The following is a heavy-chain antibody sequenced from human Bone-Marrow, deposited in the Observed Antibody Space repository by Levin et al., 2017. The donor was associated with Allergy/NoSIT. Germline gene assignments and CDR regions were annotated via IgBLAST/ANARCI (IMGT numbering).Heavy chain of an antibody. D-gene: IGHD3-22*01. Sequence: GWSLRLSCAASGFTFNIYWMSWVRQSPGKGLEWVANIKQDGSEKHLVDSVKGRFTISRDNAKNSLYLQLNSLRAEDTAVYYCARLDYYDSSQFDYWGQGTLVTVSS. CDR2: IKQDGSEK. J-gene: IGHJ4*02. CDR3: ARLDYYDSSQFDY. V-gene: IGHV3-7*01. CDR1: GFTFNIYW.